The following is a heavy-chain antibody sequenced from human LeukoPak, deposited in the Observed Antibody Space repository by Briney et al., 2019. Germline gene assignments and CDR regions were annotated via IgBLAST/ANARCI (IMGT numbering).Heavy chain of an antibody. J-gene: IGHJ4*02. CDR2: INHSGST. CDR3: ARRPMIVVVITPFDY. Sequence: SETLSLTCAVYGGSFSGYYWSWIRQPPGKGLEWIGEINHSGSTNYNPSLKSRVTISVDTSKNQFSLKLSSVTAADTAVYYCARRPMIVVVITPFDYWGQGTLVTVSS. CDR1: GGSFSGYY. D-gene: IGHD3-22*01. V-gene: IGHV4-34*01.